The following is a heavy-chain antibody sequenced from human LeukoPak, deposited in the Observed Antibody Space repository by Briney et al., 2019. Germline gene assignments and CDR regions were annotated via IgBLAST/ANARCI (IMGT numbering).Heavy chain of an antibody. CDR1: GYTFTGYY. Sequence: ASVKVSCKASGYTFTGYYMHWVRQAPGQGLEWMGWINPNSGGTNYAQKFQGRVTMTRDTSISTAYMELSRLRSDDTAVYYCAGARSGGYWLGATVARFDPWGQGTLVTVSS. CDR3: AGARSGGYWLGATVARFDP. D-gene: IGHD1-26*01. V-gene: IGHV1-2*02. CDR2: INPNSGGT. J-gene: IGHJ5*02.